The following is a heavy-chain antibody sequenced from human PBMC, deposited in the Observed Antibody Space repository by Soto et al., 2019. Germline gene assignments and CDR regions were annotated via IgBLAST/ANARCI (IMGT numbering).Heavy chain of an antibody. CDR2: IIPIFGTA. CDR1: GGTFSSYA. V-gene: IGHV1-69*12. J-gene: IGHJ4*02. CDR3: SRARGYSYGDYNFDS. D-gene: IGHD5-18*01. Sequence: QVQLVQSGAEVKKPGSSVKVSCKASGGTFSSYAISWVRQAPGQGLEWMGGIIPIFGTANYAQKFQGRVTITADESTSTAYMELWSVRTEDTAVYYGSRARGYSYGDYNFDSWGQGTLVTFSS.